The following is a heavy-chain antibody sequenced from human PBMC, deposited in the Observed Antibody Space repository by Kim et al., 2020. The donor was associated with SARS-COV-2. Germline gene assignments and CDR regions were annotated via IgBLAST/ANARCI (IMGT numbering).Heavy chain of an antibody. CDR2: IYYSGST. V-gene: IGHV4-59*01. CDR3: ARGNLIFHCSGGSCALPFFDY. D-gene: IGHD2-15*01. CDR1: GGSISSYY. J-gene: IGHJ4*02. Sequence: SETLSLTCTVSGGSISSYYWSWIRQPPGKGLEWIGYIYYSGSTNYNPSLKSRVTISVDTSKNQFSLKLSSVTAADTAVYYCARGNLIFHCSGGSCALPFFDYWGQGTLVTVSS.